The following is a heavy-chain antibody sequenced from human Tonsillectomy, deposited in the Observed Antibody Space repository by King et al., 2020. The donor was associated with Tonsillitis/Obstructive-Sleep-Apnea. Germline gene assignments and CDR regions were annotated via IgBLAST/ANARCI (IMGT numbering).Heavy chain of an antibody. Sequence: VQLVESGAEVKKPGESLKISCKGSGYSFTSYWIGWVRQMPGKGLEWMGIIYPGDSDTRYSPSFQGQVTISADKSISTAYLQWSSLNASDTAMYYGARSRRQEWLDSYYMDVWGKGTTVTVSS. CDR2: IYPGDSDT. V-gene: IGHV5-51*01. J-gene: IGHJ6*03. CDR3: ARSRRQEWLDSYYMDV. D-gene: IGHD3-3*01. CDR1: GYSFTSYW.